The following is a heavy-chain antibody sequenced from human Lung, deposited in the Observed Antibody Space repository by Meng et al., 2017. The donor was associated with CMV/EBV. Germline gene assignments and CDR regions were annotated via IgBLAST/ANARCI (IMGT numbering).Heavy chain of an antibody. Sequence: GESLKISCAVSGLTFSRYTMTWVRRAPGKGLEWLSNISGGGGFTNYADSVKGRFTVSRDNSNNTLYLQMNSLRADDTAVYYCAGGVAGSRKVEYWGQGPLVTVSS. V-gene: IGHV3-23*01. D-gene: IGHD6-19*01. J-gene: IGHJ4*02. CDR2: ISGGGGFT. CDR3: AGGVAGSRKVEY. CDR1: GLTFSRYT.